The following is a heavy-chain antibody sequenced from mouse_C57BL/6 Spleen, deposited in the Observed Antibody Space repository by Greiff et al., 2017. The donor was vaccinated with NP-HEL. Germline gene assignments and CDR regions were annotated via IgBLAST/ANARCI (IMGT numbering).Heavy chain of an antibody. CDR2: IYPGSGST. V-gene: IGHV1-55*01. Sequence: QVQLQQPGAELVKPGASVKMSCKASGYTFTSYWITWVKQRPGQGLEWIGDIYPGSGSTNYNEKFKSKATLTVDTSSSTAYMQLSSLTSEDSAVYYCAREATTVVEGEMDYWGQGTSVTVSS. J-gene: IGHJ4*01. D-gene: IGHD1-1*01. CDR3: AREATTVVEGEMDY. CDR1: GYTFTSYW.